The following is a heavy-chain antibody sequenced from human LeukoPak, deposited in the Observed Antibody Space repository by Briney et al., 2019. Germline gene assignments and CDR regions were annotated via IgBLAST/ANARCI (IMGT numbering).Heavy chain of an antibody. CDR3: ARPTRTGGTYYYDSTDYYSPFDY. V-gene: IGHV1-3*01. Sequence: ASVKVSCKASGCIFSTSTMHWVRQAPGQRLEWMGWLNAGNGDAKYSQKLQGRVTITRDTSASTAYMELSSLRSEDTAVYYCARPTRTGGTYYYDSTDYYSPFDYWGQGTLVTVSS. CDR2: LNAGNGDA. CDR1: GCIFSTST. D-gene: IGHD3-22*01. J-gene: IGHJ4*02.